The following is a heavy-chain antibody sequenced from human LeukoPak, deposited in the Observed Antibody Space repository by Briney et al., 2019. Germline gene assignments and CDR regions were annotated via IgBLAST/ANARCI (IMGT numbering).Heavy chain of an antibody. CDR3: ARVRSTMIVWDSAFDI. CDR2: IYTSGST. J-gene: IGHJ3*02. Sequence: SETLSLTCTVSGGSISSGSYYWSWIRQPAGKGLEWIGRIYTSGSTNYNPSLKSRVTISVDTSKNQFSLKLSSVTAADTAVYYCARVRSTMIVWDSAFDIWGQGTMVTVSS. D-gene: IGHD3-22*01. V-gene: IGHV4-61*02. CDR1: GGSISSGSYY.